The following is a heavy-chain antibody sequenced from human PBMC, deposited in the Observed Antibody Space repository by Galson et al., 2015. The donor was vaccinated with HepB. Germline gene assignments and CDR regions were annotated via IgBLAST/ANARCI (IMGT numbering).Heavy chain of an antibody. V-gene: IGHV4-59*01. CDR1: GGSISGYY. J-gene: IGHJ3*01. CDR2: LYHSAST. CDR3: ARVDRMTTVSYAFDV. D-gene: IGHD4-17*01. Sequence: TLSLTCTVSGGSISGYYWSWIRQPPGKGLEWIGYLYHSASTNYNPSLESRVTISVDRSKNQLSLKLSSVTAADTAVYYCARVDRMTTVSYAFDVWGQGTMVTVSS.